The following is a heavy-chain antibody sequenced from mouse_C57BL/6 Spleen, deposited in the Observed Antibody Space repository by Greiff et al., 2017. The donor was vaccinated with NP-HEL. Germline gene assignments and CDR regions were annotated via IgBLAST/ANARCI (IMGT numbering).Heavy chain of an antibody. CDR1: GFSLTSYG. CDR3: ATHYYGSSRDYYAMDY. D-gene: IGHD1-1*01. V-gene: IGHV2-5*01. J-gene: IGHJ4*01. CDR2: IWRGGST. Sequence: VKLMESGPGLVQPSQSLSITCTVSGFSLTSYGVHWVRQSPGKGLEWLGVIWRGGSTDYNAAFMSRLSITKDNPKSQVFFKMNSLQADDTAIYYCATHYYGSSRDYYAMDYWGQGTSVTVAS.